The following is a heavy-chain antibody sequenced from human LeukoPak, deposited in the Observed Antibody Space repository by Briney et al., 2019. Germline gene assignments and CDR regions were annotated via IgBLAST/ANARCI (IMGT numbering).Heavy chain of an antibody. CDR3: ARAATVTAESAFGY. CDR1: EFTFNTYW. Sequence: GGSLRLSCAASEFTFNTYWMTWVRQAPGKGLEWVASINQDGSEKYYVDFVKGRFTISRDNAKKSLYLQMNSLRVEDTAVYYCARAATVTAESAFGYWGQGTLVTVSS. D-gene: IGHD4-17*01. J-gene: IGHJ4*02. V-gene: IGHV3-7*01. CDR2: INQDGSEK.